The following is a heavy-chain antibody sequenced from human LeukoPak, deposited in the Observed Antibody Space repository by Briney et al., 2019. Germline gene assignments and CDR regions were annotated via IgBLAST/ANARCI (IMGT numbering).Heavy chain of an antibody. CDR1: GYTFTSYA. D-gene: IGHD5-24*01. Sequence: ASVKVSCKASGYTFTSYAMHWVRQAPGQRLEWMGWINAGNGNTKYSQKFQGRVTITRDTSASTAYMELSSLRSEDTAVYYCARGWLQSGYFDYWGQGTLVTVSS. J-gene: IGHJ4*02. CDR2: INAGNGNT. CDR3: ARGWLQSGYFDY. V-gene: IGHV1-3*01.